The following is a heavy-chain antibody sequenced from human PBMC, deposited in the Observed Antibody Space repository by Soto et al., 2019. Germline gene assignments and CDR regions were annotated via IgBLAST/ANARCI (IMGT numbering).Heavy chain of an antibody. V-gene: IGHV1-3*01. Sequence: QVQLVQSGAEVKKPGASVKVSCKASGYTFTSYAMHWVRQAPGQRLEWMGWLNAGNGNTKYSQKFQGRVTITRDTSASTAYMELSSLRSEDTAVYYCAIDYDYIWGSYRYFPYGYWGQGTLVTVSS. CDR1: GYTFTSYA. D-gene: IGHD3-16*02. CDR2: LNAGNGNT. CDR3: AIDYDYIWGSYRYFPYGY. J-gene: IGHJ4*02.